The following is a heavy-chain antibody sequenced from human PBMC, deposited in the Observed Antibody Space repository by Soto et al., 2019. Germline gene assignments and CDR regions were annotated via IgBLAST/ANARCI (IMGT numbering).Heavy chain of an antibody. V-gene: IGHV4-34*01. J-gene: IGHJ4*02. CDR3: ARPAGAIDY. D-gene: IGHD2-8*02. CDR2: INHSGVT. CDR1: GGSFNDYY. Sequence: QVQLQQWGAGLLKPSETLSLTCAVYGGSFNDYYWSWIRQPPGKGLEWIGEINHSGVTNHNPSLISRITMPVDTSKSQFSLKLSSVTAADTAAYYCARPAGAIDYWGQGTLVTVSS.